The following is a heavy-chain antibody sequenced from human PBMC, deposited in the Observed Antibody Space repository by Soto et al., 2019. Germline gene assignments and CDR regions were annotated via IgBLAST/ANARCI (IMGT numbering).Heavy chain of an antibody. J-gene: IGHJ1*01. CDR3: ASLGYGSSTSCHEYCQH. Sequence: QVQLVQSGAEVKKPGSSVKVSCKASGGTFSSYTISWVRQAPGQGLECMGRIIPILGIANYAQKFQGRVTIPADKSTSTAYMELSSLRSEDTAVYYCASLGYGSSTSCHEYCQHWGQGTLVTVSS. V-gene: IGHV1-69*02. CDR2: IIPILGIA. CDR1: GGTFSSYT. D-gene: IGHD2-2*01.